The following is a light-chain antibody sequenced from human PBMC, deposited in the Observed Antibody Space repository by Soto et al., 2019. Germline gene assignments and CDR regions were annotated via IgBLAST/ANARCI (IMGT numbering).Light chain of an antibody. V-gene: IGKV1-27*01. Sequence: SPCTLSAPVADRVTITCRASQGISNYLAWYQQKPGKVPKLLIYAASTLQSGVPSRFSGSGSGTDFTLTISCLQPEDVATYYCQKYNSAPPTFDQVANVDIK. CDR2: AAS. CDR1: QGISNY. J-gene: IGKJ1*01. CDR3: QKYNSAPPT.